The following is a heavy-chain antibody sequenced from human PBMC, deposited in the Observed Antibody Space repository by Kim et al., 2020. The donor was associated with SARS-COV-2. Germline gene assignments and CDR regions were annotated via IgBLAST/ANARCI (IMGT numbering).Heavy chain of an antibody. V-gene: IGHV3-30*18. J-gene: IGHJ6*02. Sequence: GGSLRLSYAASGFTFSSFGMHWVRQAPGKGLEWVAVISYDGNNKYYADSVEGRFTISRDNSKNTLYLQMNSLRAEDTAVYYCAKDRNSGHDIRYYYGMDVWGQGTTVTVSS. CDR2: ISYDGNNK. CDR1: GFTFSSFG. CDR3: AKDRNSGHDIRYYYGMDV. D-gene: IGHD5-12*01.